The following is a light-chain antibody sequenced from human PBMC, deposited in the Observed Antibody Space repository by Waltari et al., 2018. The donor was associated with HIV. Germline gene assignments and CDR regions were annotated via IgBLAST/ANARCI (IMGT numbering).Light chain of an antibody. CDR3: SSYAGSNNLL. Sequence: QSALTQPPSASGSPGQSVTISCTGTSSDVGSYNFVSWYKQHPGKAPKLLIFEVSKRPSGVPDRFYGSKSGNTASLTVSGLQPEDEADYYCSSYAGSNNLLFGGGTKLTVL. CDR1: SSDVGSYNF. CDR2: EVS. V-gene: IGLV2-8*01. J-gene: IGLJ2*01.